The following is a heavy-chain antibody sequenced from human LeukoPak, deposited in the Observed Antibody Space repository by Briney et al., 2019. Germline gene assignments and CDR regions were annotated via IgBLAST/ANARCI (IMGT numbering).Heavy chain of an antibody. J-gene: IGHJ4*02. Sequence: KSSQTLSLTCIVSVGSISSGDYYWSWIRQPPGKGLEWIGYFYYSGSTFYNPSLRSRITVSFDTSNNQFSLKLSSVTAADTAVYYCARVMDSSAYYEDNWGQGTLVTVSS. CDR3: ARVMDSSAYYEDN. V-gene: IGHV4-30-4*01. CDR1: VGSISSGDYY. D-gene: IGHD3-22*01. CDR2: FYYSGST.